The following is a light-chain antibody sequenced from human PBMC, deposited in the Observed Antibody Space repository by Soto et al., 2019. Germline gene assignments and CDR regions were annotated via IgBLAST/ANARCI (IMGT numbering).Light chain of an antibody. J-gene: IGKJ4*01. CDR2: GAS. V-gene: IGKV3-20*01. Sequence: EIVLTQSPGTLSLSPGERATLSCRASQSVSSSYLVWYQQKPGQAPRLLIDGASSRATGIPDRFSGSGSGTDFTLTISRLEPEDFAVYYCQQYWSSPLTFGGGTKVEIK. CDR3: QQYWSSPLT. CDR1: QSVSSSY.